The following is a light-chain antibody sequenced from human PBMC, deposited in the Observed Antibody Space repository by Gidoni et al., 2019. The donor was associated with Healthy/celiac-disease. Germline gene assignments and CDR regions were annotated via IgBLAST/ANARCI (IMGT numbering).Light chain of an antibody. Sequence: PATLSLSPGEGATLSFRASQSVRSYLAWYQQKPGQAPRLLIYDASNRATGIPARFSGSWSGTDFTLTISSLEPEDFAVYYCQQRSNWPVTFGQGTRLEIK. CDR3: QQRSNWPVT. J-gene: IGKJ5*01. V-gene: IGKV3-11*01. CDR2: DAS. CDR1: QSVRSY.